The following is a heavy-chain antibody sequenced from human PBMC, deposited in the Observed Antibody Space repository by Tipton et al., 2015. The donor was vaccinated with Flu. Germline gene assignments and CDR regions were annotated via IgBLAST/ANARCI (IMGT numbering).Heavy chain of an antibody. CDR3: ARGGDGYNPIDY. D-gene: IGHD5-24*01. J-gene: IGHJ4*02. Sequence: TLSLTCTVSGGSISSGSYYWSWIRQPAGKGLEWIGRIYTSGSTNYNPSLKSRVTISVDTSKNQFSLKLSSVTAADTAVYYCARGGDGYNPIDYWGQGNLVNVS. CDR1: GGSISSGSYY. V-gene: IGHV4-61*02. CDR2: IYTSGST.